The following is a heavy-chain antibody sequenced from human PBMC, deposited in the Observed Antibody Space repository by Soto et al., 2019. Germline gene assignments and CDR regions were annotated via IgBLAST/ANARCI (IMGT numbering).Heavy chain of an antibody. Sequence: QVHLQEWGAGLLRPSETLSLTCAVYGESFIGYYWTWIRQPPGKGLEWIGEINHRGSTNYNPSLKSRVTMSIHTSKNQFSLKLSSVTAADTSVYYCARTDMVTTNWFDPWGQGTLVTVSA. CDR1: GESFIGYY. V-gene: IGHV4-34*02. CDR3: ARTDMVTTNWFDP. CDR2: INHRGST. D-gene: IGHD5-12*01. J-gene: IGHJ5*02.